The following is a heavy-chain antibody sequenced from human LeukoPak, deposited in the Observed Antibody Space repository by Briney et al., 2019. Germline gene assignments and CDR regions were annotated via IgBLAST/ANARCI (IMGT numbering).Heavy chain of an antibody. Sequence: GGSLRLSCAASGFTFSTYAMHWVRQAPGKGLEWVAVISYDGSSKYYADSVKGRFTISRDNSKNTLYLQMNSLRAEDTAVYYCAKDQTTTVTRFDPWGQGTLVTVSS. CDR3: AKDQTTTVTRFDP. CDR1: GFTFSTYA. D-gene: IGHD4-17*01. V-gene: IGHV3-30*04. CDR2: ISYDGSSK. J-gene: IGHJ5*02.